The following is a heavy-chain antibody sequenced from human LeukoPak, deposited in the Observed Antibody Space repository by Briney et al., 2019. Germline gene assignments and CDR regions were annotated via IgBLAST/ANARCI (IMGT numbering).Heavy chain of an antibody. J-gene: IGHJ5*02. CDR2: ISYDGSHK. Sequence: GGSLRLSCAASGFTFSSYGMHWVRQAPGKGLEWVAVISYDGSHKYYTDSVKGRFTISRDNSKNTLYLQMNSLRVEDTAVYYYARDFFQSPGGDCGADCPQLNNWFDPWGQGTLVSVSS. CDR1: GFTFSSYG. V-gene: IGHV3-30*03. D-gene: IGHD2-21*02. CDR3: ARDFFQSPGGDCGADCPQLNNWFDP.